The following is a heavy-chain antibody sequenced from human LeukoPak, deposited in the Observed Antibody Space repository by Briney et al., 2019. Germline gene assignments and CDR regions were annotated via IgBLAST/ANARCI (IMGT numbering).Heavy chain of an antibody. CDR1: GFTFSSHW. V-gene: IGHV3-74*01. Sequence: PGGSLRLSCAASGFTFSSHWXHWVXXXXXXXXXXXXXXXXXXXGTYYAASVKGRFTISRDNAKNTLYLQMHSLTAEDTAVYYCVRGALRDCSYTSCSRGNWFDPWGQGTLVTVSS. D-gene: IGHD2-2*01. CDR2: XXXXXXGT. J-gene: IGHJ5*02. CDR3: VRGALRDCSYTSCSRGNWFDP.